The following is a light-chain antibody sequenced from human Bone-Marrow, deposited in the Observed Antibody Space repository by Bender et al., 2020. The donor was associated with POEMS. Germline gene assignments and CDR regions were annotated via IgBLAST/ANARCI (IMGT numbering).Light chain of an antibody. CDR3: NSYTRSNTYV. CDR1: SSDVGTYNV. J-gene: IGLJ1*01. CDR2: EVI. Sequence: QSALTQPASVSGSPGQSITISCTGTSSDVGTYNVVSWYQQHPGKVPKLIIYEVIKRPSGISNRFSGSKSGNTASLTISGLQAEDEADYYCNSYTRSNTYVFGTGTKVTVL. V-gene: IGLV2-14*02.